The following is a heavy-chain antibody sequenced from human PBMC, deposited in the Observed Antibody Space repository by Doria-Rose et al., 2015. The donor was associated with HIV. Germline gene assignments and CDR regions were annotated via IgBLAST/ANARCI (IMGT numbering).Heavy chain of an antibody. CDR2: TFSDDER. Sequence: QESGPVLVKPTETLTLTCTVSGVSLSSPGMGVSWIRQPPGKALEWLANTFSDDERSYKTSLKSRLTISRGTSNSQVVLTMTDMDPVDTATYYCARIKSSRWYHKYYFDFWGQGTLVIVSA. D-gene: IGHD6-13*01. J-gene: IGHJ4*02. CDR1: GVSLSSPGMG. V-gene: IGHV2-26*01. CDR3: ARIKSSRWYHKYYFDF.